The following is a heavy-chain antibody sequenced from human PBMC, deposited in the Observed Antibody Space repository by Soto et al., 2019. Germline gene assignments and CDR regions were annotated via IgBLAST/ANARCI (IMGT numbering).Heavy chain of an antibody. CDR3: ANPGRQQLVMGAFDI. J-gene: IGHJ3*02. D-gene: IGHD6-13*01. CDR2: IYYSGST. Sequence: QLQLQESGPGLVKPSETLSLTCTVSGGSISSSSYYWGWIRQPPGKGLAWIGSIYYSGSTYYNPSLKSRVTISVDTSKNQFSLKLSSVTAADTAVYYCANPGRQQLVMGAFDIWGQGTMVTVSS. V-gene: IGHV4-39*01. CDR1: GGSISSSSYY.